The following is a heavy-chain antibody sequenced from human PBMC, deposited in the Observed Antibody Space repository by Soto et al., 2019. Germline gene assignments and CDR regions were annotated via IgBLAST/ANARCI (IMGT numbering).Heavy chain of an antibody. CDR1: GYTFTSYY. J-gene: IGHJ5*02. V-gene: IGHV1-46*03. D-gene: IGHD3-10*01. CDR2: INPSGGYT. CDR3: ARSLGNYGSGSPLDH. Sequence: ASVKVSCKASGYTFTSYYIHWVRQAPGQGLEWMGIINPSGGYTSYAQQFQGRVTMTRDTSTSTVYMDVSSLRSEDTAVYYCARSLGNYGSGSPLDHWGQGTLVPVSS.